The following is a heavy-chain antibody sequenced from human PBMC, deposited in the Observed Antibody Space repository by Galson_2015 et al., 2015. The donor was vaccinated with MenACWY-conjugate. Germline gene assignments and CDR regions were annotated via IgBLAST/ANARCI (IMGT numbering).Heavy chain of an antibody. J-gene: IGHJ5*02. CDR1: GFTFSSYS. V-gene: IGHV3-48*02. D-gene: IGHD6-19*01. Sequence: SLRLSCAASGFTFSSYSMNWVRQAPGKGLEWVSYISSSSSTIYYADSVKGRFTISRDNAKNSLYLQMNSLRDEDTAVYYCARSTSVAGTWPGRWFDPWGQGTLVTVSS. CDR2: ISSSSSTI. CDR3: ARSTSVAGTWPGRWFDP.